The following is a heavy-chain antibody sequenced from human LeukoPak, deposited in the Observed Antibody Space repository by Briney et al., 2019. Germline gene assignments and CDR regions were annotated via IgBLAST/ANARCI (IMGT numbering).Heavy chain of an antibody. Sequence: PGGSLRLSCAASGFTFSSYAMHWVRQAPGKGLEWVATTSFDVSNKYYADSVKGRFTISRDNSKNTLYLQMNSLRAEDTAVYYCAKERRSQGAAAGDFDYWGQGTLVTVSS. CDR2: TSFDVSNK. CDR3: AKERRSQGAAAGDFDY. CDR1: GFTFSSYA. D-gene: IGHD6-13*01. V-gene: IGHV3-30*04. J-gene: IGHJ4*02.